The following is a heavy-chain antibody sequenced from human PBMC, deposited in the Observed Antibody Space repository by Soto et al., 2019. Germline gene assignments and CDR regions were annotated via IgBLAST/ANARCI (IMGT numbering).Heavy chain of an antibody. Sequence: GGSLRLSCAASGFTFSSYAMSWVRQAPGKGLEWVSAISGSGGSTHYADSVKGRFTISRDNSKNTLYLQMNSLRAEDTAVYYCAKDRQIVVVTATLDYWGQGTLVTVSS. D-gene: IGHD2-21*02. CDR1: GFTFSSYA. CDR2: ISGSGGST. V-gene: IGHV3-23*01. CDR3: AKDRQIVVVTATLDY. J-gene: IGHJ4*02.